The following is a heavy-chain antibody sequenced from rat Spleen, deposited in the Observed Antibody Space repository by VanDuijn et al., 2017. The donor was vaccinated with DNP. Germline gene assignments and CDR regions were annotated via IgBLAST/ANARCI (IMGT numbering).Heavy chain of an antibody. D-gene: IGHD4-3*01. CDR3: VRSGGAGGDY. J-gene: IGHJ2*01. V-gene: IGHV2-19*01. CDR2: MQSGGGT. CDR1: GFSLTDYS. Sequence: QVQLKESGPGLVQPSQTLSLTCTVAGFSLTDYSVHWVRQPPGKGLEWMGRMQSGGGTDYNSALKSRLSISRDTSKSQVFVKMNSVQTEDTAMYFCVRSGGAGGDYWGQGVMVTVSS.